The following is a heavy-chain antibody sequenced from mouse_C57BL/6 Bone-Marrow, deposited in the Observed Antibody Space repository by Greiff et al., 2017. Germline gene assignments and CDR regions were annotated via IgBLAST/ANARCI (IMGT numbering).Heavy chain of an antibody. CDR2: IRSKSNNYAT. CDR1: GFSFNTYA. D-gene: IGHD1-1*01. CDR3: VRRGGLYGGWFAY. J-gene: IGHJ3*01. V-gene: IGHV10-1*01. Sequence: DVHLVESGGGLVQPKGSLKLSCAASGFSFNTYAMNWVRQAPGKGLEWVARIRSKSNNYATYYADSVKDRFTISRDDSESMLYLQMNNLKTEDTAMYYCVRRGGLYGGWFAYWGQGTLVTVSA.